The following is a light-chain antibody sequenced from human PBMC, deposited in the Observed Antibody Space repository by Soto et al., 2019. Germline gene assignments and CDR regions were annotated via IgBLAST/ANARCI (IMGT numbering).Light chain of an antibody. CDR1: SANIGSNT. J-gene: IGLJ3*02. CDR2: SNN. Sequence: QSVLTQPPSASGTPGQRVTISCSGSSANIGSNTVSWYQQLPGTAPKLLIHSNNQRPSGVPDRFSGSKSGTSASLAISGLQSEDEADYYCATWDDSLNGLFGGGTQLTVL. CDR3: ATWDDSLNGL. V-gene: IGLV1-44*01.